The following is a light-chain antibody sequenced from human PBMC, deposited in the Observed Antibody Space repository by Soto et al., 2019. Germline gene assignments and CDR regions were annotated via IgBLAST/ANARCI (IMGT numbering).Light chain of an antibody. CDR2: DVS. CDR3: SSYTSSSTPLYV. V-gene: IGLV2-14*01. Sequence: QSALTQPASVSGSPGQSITISCTGTSSEVGGYNYVSWYQQHPGKAPKLMIYDVSNRPSGVSNRFSGSKSGNTASLTISGFQAEDEADYYCSSYTSSSTPLYVFGTGTKVTVL. CDR1: SSEVGGYNY. J-gene: IGLJ1*01.